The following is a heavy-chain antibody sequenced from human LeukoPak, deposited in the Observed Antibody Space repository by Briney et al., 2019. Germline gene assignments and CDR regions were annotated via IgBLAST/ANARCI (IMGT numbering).Heavy chain of an antibody. J-gene: IGHJ4*02. CDR1: GFTFSTYG. V-gene: IGHV3-30*03. Sequence: PGGSLRLSCAASGFTFSTYGMHWVRQPPGRGLDWVAVISSDGSSKYCADSVKGRFTISRDDSKNTLSLHMNSLRTEDTAVYYCATGGITSGYFSPFDSWGQGTLVTVSS. CDR3: ATGGITSGYFSPFDS. CDR2: ISSDGSSK. D-gene: IGHD3-22*01.